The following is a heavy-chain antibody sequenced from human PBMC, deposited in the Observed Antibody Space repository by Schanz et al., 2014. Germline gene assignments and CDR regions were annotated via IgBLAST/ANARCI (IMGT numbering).Heavy chain of an antibody. CDR3: AREAKWGQWYFDL. J-gene: IGHJ2*01. CDR1: GFPFSSYG. Sequence: QVQLVESGGGVVQPGRSLRLSCAASGFPFSSYGMHWVRQVPGKGLEWVAVVCYDGSKKYYADSVKGRLTVSRDNSENTVYLEFHSLRSEDTALYYCAREAKWGQWYFDLWGRGSLVTVSS. D-gene: IGHD1-26*01. V-gene: IGHV3-33*01. CDR2: VCYDGSKK.